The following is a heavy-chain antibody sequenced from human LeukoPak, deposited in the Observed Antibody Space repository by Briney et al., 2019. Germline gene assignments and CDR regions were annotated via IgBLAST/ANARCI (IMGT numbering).Heavy chain of an antibody. CDR3: ARVGGMTTINNAAFDI. Sequence: SETLSLTCSVSGGSINSDYWNWIRQPPGKGLEWIGYIYHSGSTNYNPSLKSRVTISIDKSKKQFSLKLISVAAADTAIYYCARVGGMTTINNAAFDIWGQGTMVTVSS. CDR1: GGSINSDY. V-gene: IGHV4-59*01. CDR2: IYHSGST. D-gene: IGHD5-24*01. J-gene: IGHJ3*02.